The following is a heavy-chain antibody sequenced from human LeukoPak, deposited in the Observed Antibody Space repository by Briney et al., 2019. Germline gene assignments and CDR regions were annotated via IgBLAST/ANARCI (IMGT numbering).Heavy chain of an antibody. V-gene: IGHV1-8*01. CDR2: MNPNSGNT. D-gene: IGHD3-22*01. J-gene: IGHJ4*02. CDR3: ARGKYYYENLDY. Sequence: GASVKVSCKASGYTFTSYDINWVRQAAGQGLEWMGWMNPNSGNTGYAQKFRGRVTMTRNTSISTAYMELSSLRSEDTAGYYCARGKYYYENLDYWGQGTLVTVSS. CDR1: GYTFTSYD.